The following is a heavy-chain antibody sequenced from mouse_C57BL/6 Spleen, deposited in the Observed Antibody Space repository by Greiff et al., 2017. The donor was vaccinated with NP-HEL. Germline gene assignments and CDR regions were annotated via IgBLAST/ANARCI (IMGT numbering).Heavy chain of an antibody. CDR2: IYPGDGDT. CDR3: ARSSQLRGPWFAY. Sequence: VKLQESGPELVKPGASVKISCKASGYAFSSSWMNWVKQRPGKGLEWIGRIYPGDGDTNYNGKFKGKATLTADKSSSTAYMQLSSLTSEDSAVYFCARSSQLRGPWFAYWGQGTLVTVSA. D-gene: IGHD1-1*01. CDR1: GYAFSSSW. J-gene: IGHJ3*01. V-gene: IGHV1-82*01.